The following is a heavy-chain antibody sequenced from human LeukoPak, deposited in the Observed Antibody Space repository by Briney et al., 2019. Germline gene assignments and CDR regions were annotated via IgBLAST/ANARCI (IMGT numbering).Heavy chain of an antibody. D-gene: IGHD3-3*01. V-gene: IGHV4-4*07. CDR2: IYTSGST. CDR1: GGSISSYY. CDR3: ARDLEEEGYYDFWSGYYARSLNWFDP. Sequence: PSETLSLTCTVSGGSISSYYWSWIRQPAGKGLEWIGRIYTSGSTNYNPSLKSRVTMSVDTSKNQFSLKLSSVTAADTAVYYCARDLEEEGYYDFWSGYYARSLNWFDPWGQGTLVTVSS. J-gene: IGHJ5*02.